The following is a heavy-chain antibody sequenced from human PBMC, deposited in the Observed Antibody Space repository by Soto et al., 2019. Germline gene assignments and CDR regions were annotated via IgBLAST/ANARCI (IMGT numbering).Heavy chain of an antibody. J-gene: IGHJ1*01. Sequence: PGESLKISCQASGYSFSNFWIAWVRQMPGEGLEWLGIIYPDDSDTRYSPSFQGQVTISADKSISTAYLQWTSLKASDTAIYYCSKFKYSTSVRYLQHWGQGTPVTVSS. CDR3: SKFKYSTSVRYLQH. D-gene: IGHD6-6*01. V-gene: IGHV5-51*01. CDR2: IYPDDSDT. CDR1: GYSFSNFW.